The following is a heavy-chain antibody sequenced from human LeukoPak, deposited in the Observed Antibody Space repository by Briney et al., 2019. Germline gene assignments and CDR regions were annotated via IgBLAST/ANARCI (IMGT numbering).Heavy chain of an antibody. J-gene: IGHJ4*02. D-gene: IGHD3-10*01. CDR3: ARVGSFPPHFDY. Sequence: PSETLSLTCTVSGGSISSYYWSWIRQPPGKGLEWIGYIYYSGSTNYNPSLKSRVTISVDTSKNQFPLKLSSVTAADTAVYYCARVGSFPPHFDYWGQGTLVTVSS. CDR2: IYYSGST. V-gene: IGHV4-59*01. CDR1: GGSISSYY.